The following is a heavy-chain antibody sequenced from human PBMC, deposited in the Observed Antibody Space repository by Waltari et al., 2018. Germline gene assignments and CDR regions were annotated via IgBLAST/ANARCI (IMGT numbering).Heavy chain of an antibody. D-gene: IGHD1-26*01. CDR2: IHPSSGNT. CDR3: ALYSGVWYP. Sequence: QVQLVQSGSEVKKPGASVKVSCKTSGFTFTNYYIPWVRQAPGRGLEWMGIIHPSSGNTDCAQKFQGRVTVTRDTSTSTVYMEVTSLRSEDTAVYYCALYSGVWYPWGQGTLVTVSS. J-gene: IGHJ5*02. CDR1: GFTFTNYY. V-gene: IGHV1-46*01.